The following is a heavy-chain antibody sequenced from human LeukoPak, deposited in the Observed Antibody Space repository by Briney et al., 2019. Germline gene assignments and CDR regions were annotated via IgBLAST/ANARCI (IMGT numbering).Heavy chain of an antibody. CDR2: INHSGST. CDR3: ASLGYCSSTSCPRVV. CDR1: GGSFSGYY. J-gene: IGHJ6*04. V-gene: IGHV4-34*01. Sequence: SETLSLTCAVYGGSFSGYYWSWIRQPPGKGLEWIGEINHSGSTNYNPSLKSRVTISVDTSKNQFSLKLSSVTAADTAVYYCASLGYCSSTSCPRVVWGKGTTVTISS. D-gene: IGHD2-2*01.